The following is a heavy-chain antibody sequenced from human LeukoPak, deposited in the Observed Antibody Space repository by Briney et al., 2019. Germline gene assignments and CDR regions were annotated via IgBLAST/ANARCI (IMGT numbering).Heavy chain of an antibody. CDR1: GGTFSSYA. J-gene: IGHJ4*02. CDR3: AHLPNGHDDYGDYRLAYYFDY. Sequence: LGASVKVSCKASGGTFSSYAISWVRQAPGQGLEWMGGIIPIFGTANYAQKFQGRATITADESTSTAYMELSSLRSEDTAVYYCAHLPNGHDDYGDYRLAYYFDYWGQGTLVTVSS. V-gene: IGHV1-69*13. CDR2: IIPIFGTA. D-gene: IGHD4-17*01.